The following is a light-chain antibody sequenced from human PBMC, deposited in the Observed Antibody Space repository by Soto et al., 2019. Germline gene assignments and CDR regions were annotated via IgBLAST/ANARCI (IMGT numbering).Light chain of an antibody. Sequence: QPVLSQPAPGHGSLGQSISMSFTGTSSDVGSYNLLSWYQQHPGKAPKLMIYEGSKRPSGVSNRFSGSKSGNTASLTISGLQAEDEADYYCCSYAGSSTYVVFGGGTKVTVL. CDR2: EGS. CDR3: CSYAGSSTYVV. J-gene: IGLJ2*01. V-gene: IGLV2-23*01. CDR1: SSDVGSYNL.